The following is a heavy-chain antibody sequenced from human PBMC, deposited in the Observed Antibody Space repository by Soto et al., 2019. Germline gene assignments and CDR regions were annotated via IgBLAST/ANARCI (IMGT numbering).Heavy chain of an antibody. V-gene: IGHV3-11*01. CDR1: GFTFSDYY. J-gene: IGHJ6*03. Sequence: QVQLVESGGGLVKPGGSLRLSCAASGFTFSDYYMSWIRQAPGKGLEWVSYISSSGSTIYYADSVKGRFTISRDNAKNSLYLQMNSLRAEDTAVYYCARVRYCSSTSCGHYYYYYYMDVWGKGTTVTVSS. D-gene: IGHD2-2*01. CDR3: ARVRYCSSTSCGHYYYYYYMDV. CDR2: ISSSGSTI.